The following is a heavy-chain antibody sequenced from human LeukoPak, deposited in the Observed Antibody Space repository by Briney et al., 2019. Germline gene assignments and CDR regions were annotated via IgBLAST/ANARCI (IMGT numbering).Heavy chain of an antibody. Sequence: GASVKVSCKASGYTVTSYGISWVRQAPGQGLEWMGWISAYNGNTNYAQKLQGRVTMTTDTSTSTAYMELRSLRSDDTAVYYCARTDCSSTSCYSIGPFDYWGQGTLVTVSS. CDR1: GYTVTSYG. D-gene: IGHD2-2*01. CDR3: ARTDCSSTSCYSIGPFDY. CDR2: ISAYNGNT. J-gene: IGHJ4*02. V-gene: IGHV1-18*01.